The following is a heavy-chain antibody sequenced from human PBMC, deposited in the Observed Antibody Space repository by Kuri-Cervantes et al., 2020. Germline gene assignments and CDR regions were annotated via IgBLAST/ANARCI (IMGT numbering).Heavy chain of an antibody. CDR1: GYSFTNYW. J-gene: IGHJ3*02. CDR3: ARRSGWYGLGAFDI. CDR2: IYPGDSDT. Sequence: GGSLRLSCKGSGYSFTNYWIGWVRQMPGKGLEWMGIIYPGDSDTRYSPSFQGQVTISVDKSISTAYLQWSSLKASDTAMYYCARRSGWYGLGAFDIWGQGTMVTVSS. D-gene: IGHD6-19*01. V-gene: IGHV5-51*01.